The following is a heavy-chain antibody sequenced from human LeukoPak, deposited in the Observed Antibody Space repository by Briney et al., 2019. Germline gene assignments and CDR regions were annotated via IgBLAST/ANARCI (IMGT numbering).Heavy chain of an antibody. J-gene: IGHJ4*02. Sequence: GGSLRLSCAASGFTFTSYAMTWVRQAPGKGLEWVSGISNSGSSTYYADSVKGRFTVPRDSSKNTLYLQLNSLRPEDTGLYYCARERRRDGYNYKDYWGQGTQVSVSS. CDR2: ISNSGSST. D-gene: IGHD5-24*01. CDR1: GFTFTSYA. V-gene: IGHV3-23*01. CDR3: ARERRRDGYNYKDY.